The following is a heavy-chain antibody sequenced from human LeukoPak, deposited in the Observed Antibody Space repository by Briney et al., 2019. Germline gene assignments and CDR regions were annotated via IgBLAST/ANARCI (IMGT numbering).Heavy chain of an antibody. V-gene: IGHV4-34*01. Sequence: SETLSLTCAVYGGSFSGYYWSWIRQPPGKGLEWIGEINHSGSTNYNPSLKSRVTISVDTSKNQFSLKLSSVTAADTAVYYCAGSSHYYYYYMDVWGKGTTVTISS. D-gene: IGHD6-13*01. J-gene: IGHJ6*03. CDR3: AGSSHYYYYYMDV. CDR1: GGSFSGYY. CDR2: INHSGST.